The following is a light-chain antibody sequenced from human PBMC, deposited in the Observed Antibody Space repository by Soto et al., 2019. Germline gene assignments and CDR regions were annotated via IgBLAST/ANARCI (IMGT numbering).Light chain of an antibody. Sequence: QSVLTQPASVSGSPGQSITISCTGSSSDVGTYDLVSWYQHHPGAAPKLMIYEATRRPSGISNRFSGSKSGNTASLTISGFQAEDEADYYCCSFAGSNSWVFGGGTQLTVL. CDR2: EAT. CDR3: CSFAGSNSWV. V-gene: IGLV2-23*01. J-gene: IGLJ3*02. CDR1: SSDVGTYDL.